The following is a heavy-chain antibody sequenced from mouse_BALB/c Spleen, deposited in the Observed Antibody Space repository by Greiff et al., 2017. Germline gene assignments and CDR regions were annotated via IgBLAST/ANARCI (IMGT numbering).Heavy chain of an antibody. CDR1: GFSLTSDG. J-gene: IGHJ3*01. Sequence: VQRVESGPGLVAPSQSLSITCTVSGFSLTSDGVSWVRQPPGKGLEWLGEIWGDGSTNYHSALISSLSISKDNSKSQVFLKLNSLQTDDTDTYYCAKLGDGNYGFAYWGQGTLVTVSA. D-gene: IGHD2-1*01. CDR3: AKLGDGNYGFAY. CDR2: IWGDGST. V-gene: IGHV2-3*01.